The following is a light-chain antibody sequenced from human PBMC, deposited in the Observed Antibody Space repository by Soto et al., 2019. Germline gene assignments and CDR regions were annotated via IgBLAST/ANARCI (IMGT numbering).Light chain of an antibody. V-gene: IGKV3-15*01. CDR3: QKYGSSPLLT. J-gene: IGKJ4*01. CDR2: GAS. Sequence: EVVMTQSPATLSVSPGGRATLSCRASQSISGTLAWYQQKPGQAPMFLIYGASKRATGFPDRFSGSGSGKDVTLTISNLQSEDFAVYYCQKYGSSPLLTYGGGNNVDIK. CDR1: QSISGT.